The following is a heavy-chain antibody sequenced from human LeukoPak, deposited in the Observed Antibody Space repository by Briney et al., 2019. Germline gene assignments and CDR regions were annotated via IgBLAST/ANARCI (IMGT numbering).Heavy chain of an antibody. D-gene: IGHD1-26*01. CDR3: ARCRYLSYSSGFDH. V-gene: IGHV3-7*01. J-gene: IGHJ4*02. CDR2: IKEDGTEK. Sequence: GGSLRLSCVASEFTFRNYWMSWVRQAPGKGLEWVATIKEDGTEKYYVDSVEGRFTISRDNAKNSLYLQMNSLRAEDTAVYYCARCRYLSYSSGFDHWGQGTLVTVSP. CDR1: EFTFRNYW.